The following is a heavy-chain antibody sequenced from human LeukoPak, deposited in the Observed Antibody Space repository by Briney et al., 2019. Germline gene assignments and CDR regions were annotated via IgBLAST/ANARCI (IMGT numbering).Heavy chain of an antibody. CDR1: GFNFRDYY. CDR2: ISSSGSTI. D-gene: IGHD3-10*02. V-gene: IGHV3-11*04. Sequence: GRSLTPSCVASGFNFRDYYMGWIRQAPGKGLEWVSYISSSGSTIYYADSVKGRFTISRDNAKNSLYLQMNSRRAEDTAVYYCAELGITMIGGVWGKGTTVTISS. J-gene: IGHJ6*04. CDR3: AELGITMIGGV.